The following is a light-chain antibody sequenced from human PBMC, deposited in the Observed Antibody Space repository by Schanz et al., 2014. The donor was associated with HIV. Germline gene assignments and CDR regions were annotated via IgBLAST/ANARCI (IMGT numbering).Light chain of an antibody. CDR1: SSDVGGYNY. CDR3: CSYTNTNTLL. J-gene: IGLJ2*01. V-gene: IGLV2-14*01. Sequence: QSALTQPPSASGSPGQSVTISCTGTSSDVGGYNYVSWYQQRPGKAPKLLIYDVNYRPSGISNRFSGSKSANTASLTISGLQTEDEADYYCCSYTNTNTLLFGGGTKLTVL. CDR2: DVN.